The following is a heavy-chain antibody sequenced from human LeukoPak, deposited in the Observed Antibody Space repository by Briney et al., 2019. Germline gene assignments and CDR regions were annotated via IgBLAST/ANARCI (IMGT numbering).Heavy chain of an antibody. CDR2: IYTSGST. CDR1: GGSISSGSYY. J-gene: IGHJ4*02. CDR3: ARERDYYDSSGYYQD. D-gene: IGHD3-22*01. V-gene: IGHV4-61*02. Sequence: PSETLSLTCTVSGGSISSGSYYWIWMRQPAGKGLEWIGRIYTSGSTNYNPSLKSRVTISVDTSKNQFSLKLSSVTAADTAVYYCARERDYYDSSGYYQDWGQGTLVTVSS.